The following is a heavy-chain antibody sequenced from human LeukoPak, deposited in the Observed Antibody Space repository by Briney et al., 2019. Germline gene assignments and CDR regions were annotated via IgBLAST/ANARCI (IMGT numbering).Heavy chain of an antibody. CDR2: IRYDGSNK. D-gene: IGHD3-16*01. CDR3: AKEGVHYDYVHFDY. V-gene: IGHV3-30*02. CDR1: GFTFNSYS. J-gene: IGHJ4*02. Sequence: GGSLRLSCAASGFTFNSYSMSWVRQAPGKGLEWVAFIRYDGSNKYYADSVKGRFTISRDNSKNTLYLQMNSLRAEDTAVYYCAKEGVHYDYVHFDYWGQGTLVTVSS.